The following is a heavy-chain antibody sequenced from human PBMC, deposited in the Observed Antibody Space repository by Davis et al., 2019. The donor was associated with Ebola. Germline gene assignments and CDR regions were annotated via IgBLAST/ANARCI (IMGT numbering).Heavy chain of an antibody. J-gene: IGHJ6*02. D-gene: IGHD4-11*01. CDR1: GFTFSSYS. CDR3: ARGPFDYSNYVYYYYGMDV. CDR2: ISSSSSYI. Sequence: PGGSLRLSCAASGFTFSSYSMNWVRQAPGKGLEWVSSISSSSSYIYYADSVKGRFTISRDNAKNSLYLQMNSLRAEDTAVYYCARGPFDYSNYVYYYYGMDVWGQGTTVTVSS. V-gene: IGHV3-21*04.